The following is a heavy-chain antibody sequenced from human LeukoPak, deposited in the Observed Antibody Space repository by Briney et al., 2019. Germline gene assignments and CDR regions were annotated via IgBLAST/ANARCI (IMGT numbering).Heavy chain of an antibody. J-gene: IGHJ4*02. V-gene: IGHV3-7*01. CDR1: GFTFSGHW. CDR3: ARDSYRALEY. D-gene: IGHD1-14*01. Sequence: GGSLRLSCAASGFTFSGHWMNWVRQAPGKGLEWVAHTNQDGSERYYVDSVKGRFTISRDNAKNSLYLQMNSLRDEDTAVYYCARDSYRALEYWGQGNLVTVSS. CDR2: TNQDGSER.